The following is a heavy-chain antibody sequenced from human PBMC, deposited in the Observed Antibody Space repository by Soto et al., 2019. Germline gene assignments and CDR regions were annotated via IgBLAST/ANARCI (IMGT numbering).Heavy chain of an antibody. CDR3: ARDKITGLFDY. D-gene: IGHD2-8*02. J-gene: IGHJ4*02. CDR2: INHSGTT. V-gene: IGHV4-4*02. Sequence: PSETLSLTCAVSGTSISSTFWWTWVRQPPGTGLEWIGEINHSGTTNYNPSLKSRVTISVDTSKNQFSLKLTSVTAADTAVYYCARDKITGLFDYWGQGTLVTVSS. CDR1: GTSISSTFW.